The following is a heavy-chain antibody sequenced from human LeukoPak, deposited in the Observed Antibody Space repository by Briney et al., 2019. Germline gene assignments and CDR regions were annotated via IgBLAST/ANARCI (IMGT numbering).Heavy chain of an antibody. J-gene: IGHJ6*03. CDR3: AKKDYYYMDV. Sequence: SETLSLTCTVSGGSISSSSYYWGWIRQPPGKGLEWIGSIYYSGSTYYNPSLKSRVTISVDKSKNQFSLKLNSVTAADTAVYYCAKKDYYYMDVWGTGTTVTVSS. CDR1: GGSISSSSYY. CDR2: IYYSGST. V-gene: IGHV4-39*07.